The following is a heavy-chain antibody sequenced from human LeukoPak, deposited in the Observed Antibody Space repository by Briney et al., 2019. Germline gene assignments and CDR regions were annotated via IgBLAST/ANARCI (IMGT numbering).Heavy chain of an antibody. CDR3: ARGADGVSSNSRGWFDP. J-gene: IGHJ5*02. CDR1: GFTFSTYS. Sequence: GGSLRLSCAASGFTFSTYSMNWVRQAPGKGLEWVSSFSSSNSYIYYADSVKGRFTISRDNARNSLYLQMNTLRAEDTAVYSCARGADGVSSNSRGWFDPWGQGTLVTVSS. CDR2: FSSSNSYI. D-gene: IGHD2-15*01. V-gene: IGHV3-21*01.